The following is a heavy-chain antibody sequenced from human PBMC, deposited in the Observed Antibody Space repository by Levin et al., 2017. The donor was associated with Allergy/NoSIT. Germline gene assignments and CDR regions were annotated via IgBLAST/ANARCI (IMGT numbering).Heavy chain of an antibody. CDR2: ISAYNGNT. CDR3: ARDLGATTFDY. D-gene: IGHD1-26*01. Sequence: GESLKISCKASGYTFTSYGISWVRQAPGQGLEWMGWISAYNGNTNYAQKLQGRVTMTTDTSTSTAYMELRSLRSDDTAVYYCARDLGATTFDYWGQGTLVTVSS. J-gene: IGHJ4*02. CDR1: GYTFTSYG. V-gene: IGHV1-18*01.